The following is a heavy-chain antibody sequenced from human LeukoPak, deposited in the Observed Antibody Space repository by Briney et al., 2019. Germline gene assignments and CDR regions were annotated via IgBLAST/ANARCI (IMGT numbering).Heavy chain of an antibody. CDR2: INPNSGGT. V-gene: IGHV1-2*02. J-gene: IGHJ3*02. CDR1: GGTFSSYA. Sequence: GASVKVSCKASGGTFSSYAISWVRQAPGQGLEWMGWINPNSGGTNYVQVFQGRVTMTRDTSISTAYMELSRLRSDDTAVYYCARVFGSSWFDAFDIWGQGTMVTVSS. D-gene: IGHD6-13*01. CDR3: ARVFGSSWFDAFDI.